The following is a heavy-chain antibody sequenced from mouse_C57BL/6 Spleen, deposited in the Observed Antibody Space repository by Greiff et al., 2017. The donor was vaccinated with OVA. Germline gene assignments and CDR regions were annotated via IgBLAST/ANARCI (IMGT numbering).Heavy chain of an antibody. CDR2: IRLKSDNYAT. CDR1: GFTFSNYW. V-gene: IGHV6-3*01. Sequence: EVMLVESGGGLVQPGGSMKLSCVASGFTFSNYWMNWVRQSPEKGLEWVAQIRLKSDNYATHYAESVKGRFTISRDDSKSSVYLQMNNLRAEDTGIYYCTATAGVAYWGQGTLVTVSA. CDR3: TATAGVAY. D-gene: IGHD1-2*01. J-gene: IGHJ3*01.